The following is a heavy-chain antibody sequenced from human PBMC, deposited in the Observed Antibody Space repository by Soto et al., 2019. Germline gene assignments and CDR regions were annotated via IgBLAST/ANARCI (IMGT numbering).Heavy chain of an antibody. CDR2: LTPGGETT. CDR3: AKEIASDWGYMDV. Sequence: GGSLRLSCAASGFTFSGYAMTWVRQAPGKGLEWVSALTPGGETTYHIDSVKGRFTISRDNAKNTLYLQMNSLTDADTAVYYCAKEIASDWGYMDVWGQGTTVTVSS. J-gene: IGHJ6*03. D-gene: IGHD7-27*01. V-gene: IGHV3-23*01. CDR1: GFTFSGYA.